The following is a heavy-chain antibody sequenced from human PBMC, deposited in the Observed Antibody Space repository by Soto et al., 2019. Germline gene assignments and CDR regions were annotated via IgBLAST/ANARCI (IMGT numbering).Heavy chain of an antibody. D-gene: IGHD6-6*01. Sequence: ASVKVSCKAFGYTFTSYGISWVRQAPGQGLEWMGWISAYNGNTNYAQKLQGRVTMTTDTSTSTAYMELRSLRSDDTAVYYCEGAEYRGWDFGYWGQGTLVTVS. CDR3: EGAEYRGWDFGY. J-gene: IGHJ4*02. CDR1: GYTFTSYG. V-gene: IGHV1-18*01. CDR2: ISAYNGNT.